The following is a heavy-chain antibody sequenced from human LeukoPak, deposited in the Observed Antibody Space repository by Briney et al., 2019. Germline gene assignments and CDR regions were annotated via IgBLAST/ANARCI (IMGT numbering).Heavy chain of an antibody. CDR1: GFNFSIHW. V-gene: IGHV3-7*03. J-gene: IGHJ4*02. Sequence: PGGSLRLSCAASGFNFSIHWMTWVRQAPGKGLEWVANIQDDGSEKNYVGSVKGRFIISRDNAKNTLYLQMNSLRVEDTAVYYCASWPGGWYGEDSWGQGTLVTVSS. CDR2: IQDDGSEK. D-gene: IGHD6-19*01. CDR3: ASWPGGWYGEDS.